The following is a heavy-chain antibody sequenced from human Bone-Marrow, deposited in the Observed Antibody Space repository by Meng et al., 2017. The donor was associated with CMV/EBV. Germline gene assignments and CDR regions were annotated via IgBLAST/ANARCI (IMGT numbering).Heavy chain of an antibody. CDR2: IKQDGSEK. D-gene: IGHD6-13*01. Sequence: GEFLKISCAASGFTFSSYWMSWVRQAPGKGLEWVANIKQDGSEKYYVDSVKGRFTISRDNAKNSLYLQMNSLRAEDTAVYYCAREIAAAGIQFRAYYYYYGMDVWGQGTTVTVSS. V-gene: IGHV3-7*01. J-gene: IGHJ6*02. CDR3: AREIAAAGIQFRAYYYYYGMDV. CDR1: GFTFSSYW.